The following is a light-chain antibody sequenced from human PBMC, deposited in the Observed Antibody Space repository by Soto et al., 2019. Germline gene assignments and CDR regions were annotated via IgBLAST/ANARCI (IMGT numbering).Light chain of an antibody. J-gene: IGLJ2*01. Sequence: QSALTQPASVSGSPGQSITISCTGTSSDVGSYSLVSWYQQHPGTAPRLMIYEVTKRPSGVSXRFXGSKSXNTAXLTXSGLQAEDEADYYCCSYAGSYTLIFGGGTKLTVL. V-gene: IGLV2-23*02. CDR1: SSDVGSYSL. CDR3: CSYAGSYTLI. CDR2: EVT.